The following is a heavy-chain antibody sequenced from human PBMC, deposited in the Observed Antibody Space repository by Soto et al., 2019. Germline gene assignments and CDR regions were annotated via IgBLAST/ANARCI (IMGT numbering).Heavy chain of an antibody. CDR1: GGSISSGGYY. CDR3: ARQLVEEHLRDVVIEYYYYYMDV. Sequence: SETLSLTCTVSGGSISSGGYYWSWIRQHPGKGLEWIGYIYYSGSTYYNPSLKSRVTISVDTSKNQFSLKLSSVTAADTAVYYCARQLVEEHLRDVVIEYYYYYMDVWGKGTTVTVSS. D-gene: IGHD3-22*01. V-gene: IGHV4-31*03. J-gene: IGHJ6*03. CDR2: IYYSGST.